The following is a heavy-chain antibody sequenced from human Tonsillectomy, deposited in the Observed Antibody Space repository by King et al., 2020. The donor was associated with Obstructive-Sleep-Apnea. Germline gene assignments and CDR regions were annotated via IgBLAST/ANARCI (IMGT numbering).Heavy chain of an antibody. Sequence: QLVQSGPEVTKPGASVKVSCKASGYTFTSYGMHWVRQAPGQGLEWMAWINGGSGATKLSQKFQDRITITRDIYANTGYMELSRLKSEDTSVYYCARGLIFYHGSEPFYPRAGSFDYWGQGALVTVSS. V-gene: IGHV1-3*01. D-gene: IGHD3-10*01. CDR1: GYTFTSYG. CDR2: INGGSGAT. CDR3: ARGLIFYHGSEPFYPRAGSFDY. J-gene: IGHJ4*02.